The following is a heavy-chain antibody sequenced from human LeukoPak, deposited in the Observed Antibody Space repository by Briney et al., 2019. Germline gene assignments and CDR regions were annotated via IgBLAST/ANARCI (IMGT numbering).Heavy chain of an antibody. CDR1: GYSFTSYW. J-gene: IGHJ4*02. D-gene: IGHD3-22*01. CDR3: ASSLCDSSGYYVWDFDY. V-gene: IGHV5-51*01. CDR2: IYPGDSDT. Sequence: GESLKISCKGSGYSFTSYWIGWVRQMPGKGLEWMGIIYPGDSDTRYSPSFQGQVTISADKSISTAYLQWSSLKASDTAMYYCASSLCDSSGYYVWDFDYWGQGTLVTVSS.